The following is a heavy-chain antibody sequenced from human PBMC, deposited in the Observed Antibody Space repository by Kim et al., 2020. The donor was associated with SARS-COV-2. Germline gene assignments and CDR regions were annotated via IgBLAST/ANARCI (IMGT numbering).Heavy chain of an antibody. CDR2: IWYDGSNK. D-gene: IGHD3-3*01. CDR1: GFTFSSYG. Sequence: GGSLRLSCAASGFTFSSYGMHWVRQAPGKGLEWVAVIWYDGSNKYYADSVKGRFTISRDNSKNTLYLQMNSLRAEDTAVYYCARVRPSLYYDFSYYYYGMDVWGQGTTVTVSS. J-gene: IGHJ6*02. V-gene: IGHV3-33*01. CDR3: ARVRPSLYYDFSYYYYGMDV.